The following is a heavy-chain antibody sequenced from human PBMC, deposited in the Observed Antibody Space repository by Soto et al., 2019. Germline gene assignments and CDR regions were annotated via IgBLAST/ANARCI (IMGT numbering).Heavy chain of an antibody. J-gene: IGHJ4*02. Sequence: SETLSLTCAVYGGSFSGYYWSWIRQPPGKGLEWIGEINHSGSTNYNPSLKSRVTISVDTSKNQFSLKLSSVTAADTAVYYCARVNGDCSGGSCYSSSLLLYYFDYWGQGTLVTVS. D-gene: IGHD2-15*01. V-gene: IGHV4-34*01. CDR1: GGSFSGYY. CDR3: ARVNGDCSGGSCYSSSLLLYYFDY. CDR2: INHSGST.